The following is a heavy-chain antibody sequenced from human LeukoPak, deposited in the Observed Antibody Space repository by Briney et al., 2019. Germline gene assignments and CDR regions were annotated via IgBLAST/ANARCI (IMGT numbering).Heavy chain of an antibody. CDR3: TRMTRGHDY. J-gene: IGHJ4*02. CDR2: INHSGYT. CDR1: GVSFDDYY. D-gene: IGHD4-11*01. Sequence: SETLSLTCAVSGVSFDDYYWSWVRQTPGKGLEWIGEINHSGYTNDNPSLKSRVTLSIDTSRKQFSLNLRSVTVADAGIYFCTRMTRGHDYWGQGNQVSVSS. V-gene: IGHV4-34*01.